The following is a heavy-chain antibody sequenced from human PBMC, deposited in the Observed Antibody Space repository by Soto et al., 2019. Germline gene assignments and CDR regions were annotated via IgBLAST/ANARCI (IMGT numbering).Heavy chain of an antibody. J-gene: IGHJ6*02. CDR3: AIAVVSYYNYVIDA. V-gene: IGHV1-46*02. D-gene: IGHD3-16*02. CDR1: VYRFNNYY. Sequence: SVEVSCKTSVYRFNNYYMHWVRQAPGQGLEWMGIDNPRGGFVTQSPKFQDRVTMTRDTSTATGYMEHISLRSYHTAVYYVAIAVVSYYNYVIDAWRQGRTGTVSS. CDR2: DNPRGGFV.